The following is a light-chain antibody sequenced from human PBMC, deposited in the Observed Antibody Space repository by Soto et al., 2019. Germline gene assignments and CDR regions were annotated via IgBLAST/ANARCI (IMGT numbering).Light chain of an antibody. CDR2: DAS. CDR3: QQRTNWPLT. J-gene: IGKJ4*01. CDR1: QSVTTF. Sequence: EIVLTQSPVTLSLSPGERATLSCRASQSVTTFLAWYQQKPGRAPRLLIYDASKRATGIPARFSGSGSGTDFTLTISSLDPEDFAVYYCQQRTNWPLTFGGGTKVEIK. V-gene: IGKV3-11*01.